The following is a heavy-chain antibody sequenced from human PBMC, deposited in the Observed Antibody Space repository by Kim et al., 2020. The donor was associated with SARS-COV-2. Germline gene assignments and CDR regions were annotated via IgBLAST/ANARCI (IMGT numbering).Heavy chain of an antibody. Sequence: SGPTLVNPTQTLTLTCTFSGFSLTTSKMCVTWIRQPPGKALEWLARIDWYDVKYYSTSLKTRLTISKDTSKNQVVLTMTNMDPVDTATYYCARTRHDGYRAFAMDVWGQGTTVTVSS. D-gene: IGHD5-12*01. J-gene: IGHJ6*02. CDR3: ARTRHDGYRAFAMDV. CDR1: GFSLTTSKMC. CDR2: IDWYDVK. V-gene: IGHV2-70*11.